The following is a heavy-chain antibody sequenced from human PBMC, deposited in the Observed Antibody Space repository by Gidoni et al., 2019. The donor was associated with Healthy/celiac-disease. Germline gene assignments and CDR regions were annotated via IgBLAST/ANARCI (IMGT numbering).Heavy chain of an antibody. V-gene: IGHV3-30-3*01. CDR2: ISYDGSNK. Sequence: QVQLVESGGGVVQPGRSLRLSCAASGFTFSSYARHWVRQAPGKGLEWVAVISYDGSNKYYADSVKGRFTISRDNSKNTLYLQMNSLRAEDTAVYYCARDHPADDAFDIWGQGTMVTVSS. J-gene: IGHJ3*02. CDR3: ARDHPADDAFDI. CDR1: GFTFSSYA.